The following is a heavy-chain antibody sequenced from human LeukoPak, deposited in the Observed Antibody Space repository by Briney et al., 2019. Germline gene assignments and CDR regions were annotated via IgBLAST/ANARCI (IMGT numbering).Heavy chain of an antibody. CDR3: AKDRGYYYGSGSFMDV. V-gene: IGHV3-30*02. CDR2: IRYDGSNK. J-gene: IGHJ6*03. D-gene: IGHD3-10*01. Sequence: PGGSLRLSCAASGFTFSSYGMHWVRQAPGKGLEWVAFIRYDGSNKYYADSVKGRFTIFRDNSKNTLYLQMNSLRAEDTAVYYCAKDRGYYYGSGSFMDVWGKGTTVTISS. CDR1: GFTFSSYG.